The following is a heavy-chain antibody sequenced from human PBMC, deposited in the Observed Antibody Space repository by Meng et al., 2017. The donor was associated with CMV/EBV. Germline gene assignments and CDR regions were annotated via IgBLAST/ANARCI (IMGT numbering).Heavy chain of an antibody. D-gene: IGHD6-6*01. V-gene: IGHV1-2*02. CDR2: INPNNGGT. CDR3: ARDTIDSGSSYNWFDF. Sequence: YTFTGYYIHWVRQAPGQVLEWMGWINPNNGGTNYAQKFQGRVTMTRDTSISTAYMELTRLKSDDAAVYYCARDTIDSGSSYNWFDFWGQGTLVTVSS. CDR1: YTFTGYY. J-gene: IGHJ5*01.